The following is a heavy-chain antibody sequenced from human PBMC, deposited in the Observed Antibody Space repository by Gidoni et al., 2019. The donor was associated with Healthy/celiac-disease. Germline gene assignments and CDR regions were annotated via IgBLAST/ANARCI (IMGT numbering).Heavy chain of an antibody. CDR3: ASQYCTGGVCRPDGVWFDP. D-gene: IGHD2-8*02. CDR1: GGSISSGGYY. CDR2: IYYSGGT. V-gene: IGHV4-31*03. Sequence: QVQLQESGPGRVKPAQTLSLTCTVCGGSISSGGYYWSWIRQHPGKGLEWIGYIYYSGGTYYNPSLKRRVTISVYTSKNQFSLKLSSVTAADTAVYYCASQYCTGGVCRPDGVWFDPWGQGTLVTVSS. J-gene: IGHJ5*02.